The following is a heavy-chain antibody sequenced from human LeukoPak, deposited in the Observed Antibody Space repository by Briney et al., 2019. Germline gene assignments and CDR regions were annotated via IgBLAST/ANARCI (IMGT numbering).Heavy chain of an antibody. CDR1: GFTLSSYW. Sequence: GGSLTLSCAASGFTLSSYWMSWVRQPPGKGLEWVANIKQNGREKYYVDSVKGRVTISRDNAKSTEYLKMNSLRAEDTAVYYCAGEPYPGIGVAGLVNWGQGTLVTVSS. CDR3: AGEPYPGIGVAGLVN. CDR2: IKQNGREK. V-gene: IGHV3-7*03. D-gene: IGHD6-19*01. J-gene: IGHJ4*02.